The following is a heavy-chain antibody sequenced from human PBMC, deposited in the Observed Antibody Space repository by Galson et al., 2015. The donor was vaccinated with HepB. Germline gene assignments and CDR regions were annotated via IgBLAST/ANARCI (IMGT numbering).Heavy chain of an antibody. D-gene: IGHD4-17*01. Sequence: LSLTCTVSGGSISSGDYYWSWIRQPPGKGLGWIGYIYYSGSTYYNPSLKSRVTISVDTSKNQFSLKLSSVTAADTAVYYCARVPEAYTYGDTKLGVDYWGQGTLVTVSS. CDR3: ARVPEAYTYGDTKLGVDY. CDR2: IYYSGST. V-gene: IGHV4-30-4*01. CDR1: GGSISSGDYY. J-gene: IGHJ4*02.